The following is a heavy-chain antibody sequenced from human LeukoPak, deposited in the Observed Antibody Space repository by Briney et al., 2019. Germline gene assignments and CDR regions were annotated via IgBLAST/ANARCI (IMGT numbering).Heavy chain of an antibody. V-gene: IGHV1-69*01. CDR2: IIPIFGTA. CDR3: ARDREDTAMVTGYFDY. J-gene: IGHJ4*02. D-gene: IGHD5-18*01. Sequence: ASVKVSCKASGGTFSSYAISWVRQAPGQGLEWMGGIIPIFGTANYAQKFQGRVTITADEPTSTAYMELSSLRSEDTAVYYCARDREDTAMVTGYFDYWGQGTLVTVSS. CDR1: GGTFSSYA.